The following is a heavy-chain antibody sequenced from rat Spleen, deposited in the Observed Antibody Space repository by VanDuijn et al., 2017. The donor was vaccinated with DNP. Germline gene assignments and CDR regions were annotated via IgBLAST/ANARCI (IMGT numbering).Heavy chain of an antibody. J-gene: IGHJ4*01. V-gene: IGHV2-41*01. CDR3: ARALATVAPTGAMDA. D-gene: IGHD4-2*01. Sequence: QVQLEESGPGLVQPSQTLSLTCTVSGFSLTDYNVHWVRQSPGKGLEWMGVIWNNGGTRYNSVLKSRLSISKDTSKSQVFLKMHSLQTEDTAMYFCARALATVAPTGAMDAWGQGTSVTVSS. CDR2: IWNNGGT. CDR1: GFSLTDYN.